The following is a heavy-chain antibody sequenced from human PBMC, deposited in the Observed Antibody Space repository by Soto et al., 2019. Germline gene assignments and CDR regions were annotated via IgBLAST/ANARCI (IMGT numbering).Heavy chain of an antibody. Sequence: GTLRLSCAASGFTFSSYEMNWVRQAPGKGLEWVSYISSSGSTIYYADSVKGRFTISRDNAKNSLYLQMDSLRAEDTAVYYCARDGGITGPTLDYWGQGTLVNVSS. D-gene: IGHD1-7*01. V-gene: IGHV3-48*03. J-gene: IGHJ4*02. CDR2: ISSSGSTI. CDR1: GFTFSSYE. CDR3: ARDGGITGPTLDY.